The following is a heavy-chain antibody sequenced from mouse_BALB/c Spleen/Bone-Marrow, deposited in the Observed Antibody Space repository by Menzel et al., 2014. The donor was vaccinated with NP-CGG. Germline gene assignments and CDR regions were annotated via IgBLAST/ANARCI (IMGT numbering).Heavy chain of an antibody. V-gene: IGHV5-17*02. CDR3: GRGDY. CDR2: ISSGSNIT. Sequence: EVKVVESGGGLVQPGGSRKLSCAASGFTFSSFAMHWIRQAPEKGLEWVAFISSGSNITHYADTVKGRLTISRDNPKNTLFLQMTSLRSEDTARYCCGRGDYWGQGTTLTVSS. J-gene: IGHJ2*01. CDR1: GFTFSSFA.